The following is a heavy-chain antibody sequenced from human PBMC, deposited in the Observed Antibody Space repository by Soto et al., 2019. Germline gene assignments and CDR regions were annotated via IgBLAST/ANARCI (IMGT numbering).Heavy chain of an antibody. CDR1: GFTFSSYA. CDR3: AKVERYYYDSSGLDY. CDR2: ISGSGGST. Sequence: GGSLRLSCAASGFTFSSYAMSWVRQAPGKGLEWVSAISGSGGSTYYADSVKGRFTISRDNSKNTLYLQMNSLRAEGTAVYYCAKVERYYYDSSGLDYWGQGTLVTVSS. V-gene: IGHV3-23*01. J-gene: IGHJ4*02. D-gene: IGHD3-22*01.